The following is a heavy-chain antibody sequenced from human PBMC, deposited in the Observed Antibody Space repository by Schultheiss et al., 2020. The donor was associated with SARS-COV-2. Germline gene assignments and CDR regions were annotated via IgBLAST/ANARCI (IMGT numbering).Heavy chain of an antibody. CDR2: ISSSSSYI. Sequence: GESLKISCAASGFTVSSNYMSWVRQAPGKGLEWVSSISSSSSYIYYADSVKGRFTISRDNAKNSLYLEMNSLRAEDTAVYYCARYHGDYRRFDYWGQGTLVTVSS. D-gene: IGHD4-17*01. J-gene: IGHJ4*02. CDR3: ARYHGDYRRFDY. CDR1: GFTVSSNY. V-gene: IGHV3-21*01.